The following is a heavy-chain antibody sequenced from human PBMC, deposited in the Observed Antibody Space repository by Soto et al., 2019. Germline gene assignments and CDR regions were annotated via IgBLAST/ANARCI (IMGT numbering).Heavy chain of an antibody. V-gene: IGHV4-39*01. CDR3: ARRGDFWSTWGNYYYGMDV. Sequence: SETLSLSCTVSGGSISSSSYYWGWIRQPPGKGLEWIGSIYYSGSTYYNPSLKSRVTISVDTSKNQFSLKLSSVTAADTAVYYCARRGDFWSTWGNYYYGMDVWGQGTTVTVSS. D-gene: IGHD3-3*01. CDR1: GGSISSSSYY. CDR2: IYYSGST. J-gene: IGHJ6*02.